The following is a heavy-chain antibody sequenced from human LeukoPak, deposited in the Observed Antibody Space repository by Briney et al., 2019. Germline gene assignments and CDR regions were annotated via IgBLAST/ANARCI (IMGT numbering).Heavy chain of an antibody. CDR3: ASLVGLSTTASY. D-gene: IGHD5/OR15-5a*01. CDR2: INPTSGGT. J-gene: IGHJ4*02. V-gene: IGHV1-2*02. CDR1: GYTFIGYY. Sequence: ASVKVSCKASGYTFIGYYLHWVRQDPGQGLEWMGWINPTSGGTNYAQKFQDRVTMTRDTSINTAYMELSRLTSDDTAVSYCASLVGLSTTASYWGQGTLVIVSS.